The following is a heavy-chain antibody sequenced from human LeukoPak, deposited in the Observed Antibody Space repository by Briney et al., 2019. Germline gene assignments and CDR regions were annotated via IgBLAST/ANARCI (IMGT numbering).Heavy chain of an antibody. CDR2: ISYDGSNK. Sequence: PGGSLRLSCAASGFTFSSYAMHWVRQAPGKGLEWVAVISYDGSNKYYADSVKGRFTISRDNSKNTLYLQMNSLRAEDTAVYYCARLLQWLDYWGQGTLVTVSS. V-gene: IGHV3-30-3*01. CDR3: ARLLQWLDY. D-gene: IGHD6-19*01. CDR1: GFTFSSYA. J-gene: IGHJ4*02.